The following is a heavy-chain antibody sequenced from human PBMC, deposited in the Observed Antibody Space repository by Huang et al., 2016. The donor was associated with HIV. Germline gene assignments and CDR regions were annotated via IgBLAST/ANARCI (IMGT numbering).Heavy chain of an antibody. CDR2: VSSIALGGAS. J-gene: IGHJ6*03. D-gene: IGHD4-17*01. CDR1: GFIFNDFA. V-gene: IGHV3-49*03. Sequence: VESGGDAVQSGRSLRLSCRGSGFIFNDFAINWFRQSPRKGLEWVGFVSSIALGGASKSAPSVKDRFSVSRDEAKNVAFLQMENLQVDDTAVYYCSPTGDDYFYYYMDVWGNGTTVIVS. CDR3: SPTGDDYFYYYMDV.